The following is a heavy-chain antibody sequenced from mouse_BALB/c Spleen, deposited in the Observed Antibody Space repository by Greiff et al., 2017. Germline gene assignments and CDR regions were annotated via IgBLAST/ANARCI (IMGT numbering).Heavy chain of an antibody. CDR3: IGYGFAY. V-gene: IGHV14-4*02. CDR2: IDPENGDT. CDR1: GFNIKDYY. J-gene: IGHJ3*01. Sequence: EVKLMESGAELVRSGASVKLSCTASGFNIKDYYMHWVKQRPEQGLEWIGWIDPENGDTEYAPKFQGKATMTADTSSNTAYLQLSSLTSEDTAVYYCIGYGFAYWGQGTLVTVSA.